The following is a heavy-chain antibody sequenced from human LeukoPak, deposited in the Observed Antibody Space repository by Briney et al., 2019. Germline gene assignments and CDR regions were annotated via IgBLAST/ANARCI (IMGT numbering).Heavy chain of an antibody. V-gene: IGHV3-7*01. D-gene: IGHD3-10*01. Sequence: GGSLRLSCAAYGFTFSTYWMTWVRQAPGKGLEWVANIKQDGSEKYYVDSVKGRFTISRDNAKNSLYLQMKSLRAEDTAVYYCARPLIMGGYYGSGSYYNRPFDYWGQGTLVTVSS. CDR2: IKQDGSEK. CDR1: GFTFSTYW. J-gene: IGHJ4*02. CDR3: ARPLIMGGYYGSGSYYNRPFDY.